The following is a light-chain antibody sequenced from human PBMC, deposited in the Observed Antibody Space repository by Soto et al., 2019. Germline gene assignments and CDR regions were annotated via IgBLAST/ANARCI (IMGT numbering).Light chain of an antibody. CDR3: CSFARSDTSYV. V-gene: IGLV2-23*01. CDR2: EGT. Sequence: QSALTQPASVSGSPGQSITISCTGTSSDVGSSNLVSWYQQHPGKAPKLIIYEGTRRPSGVSGRFSGSMSGNTASLTISGLQAEDEADYYCCSFARSDTSYVFGTGTKVTVL. J-gene: IGLJ1*01. CDR1: SSDVGSSNL.